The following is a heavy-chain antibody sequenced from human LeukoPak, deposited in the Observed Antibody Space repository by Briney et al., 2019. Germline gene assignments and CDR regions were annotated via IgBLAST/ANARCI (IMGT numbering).Heavy chain of an antibody. Sequence: GGSLRLSCVASGFTFSSHWMSWVRQAPERGLEWVANIRQDGNEKYYVDSAKGRFTISRDNAKNSLYLQMNSLRAEDTAVYYCARAPYYETTGPLWGQGTLVTVSS. V-gene: IGHV3-7*01. CDR1: GFTFSSHW. J-gene: IGHJ4*02. CDR2: IRQDGNEK. D-gene: IGHD3-22*01. CDR3: ARAPYYETTGPL.